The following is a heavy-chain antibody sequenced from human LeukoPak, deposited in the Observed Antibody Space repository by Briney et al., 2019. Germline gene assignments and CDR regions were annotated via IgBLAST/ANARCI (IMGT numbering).Heavy chain of an antibody. CDR3: ARSNGENYDFWSGYYSAWYFDY. CDR2: IIPIFGTA. V-gene: IGHV1-69*01. D-gene: IGHD3-3*01. Sequence: VASVKVSCKASGGTFSSYAISWVRQAPGQGPEWMGGIIPIFGTANYAQKFQGRVTITADESTSTAYMELSSLRSEDTAVYYCARSNGENYDFWSGYYSAWYFDYWGQGTLGTVSS. CDR1: GGTFSSYA. J-gene: IGHJ4*02.